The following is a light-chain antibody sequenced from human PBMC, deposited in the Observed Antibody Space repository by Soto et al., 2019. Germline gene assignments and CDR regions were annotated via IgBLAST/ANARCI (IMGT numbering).Light chain of an antibody. Sequence: DIQMTQSPSSLSASVGDRVTITCRASQGIRDALGWYQQKPGKAATRLIYAASRLQSGVPTRFSGSGSRTEFTLTISGRQPEYLATYSRLQHNSYPQTFGQGTKVEIK. CDR2: AAS. V-gene: IGKV1-17*01. CDR3: LQHNSYPQT. CDR1: QGIRDA. J-gene: IGKJ1*01.